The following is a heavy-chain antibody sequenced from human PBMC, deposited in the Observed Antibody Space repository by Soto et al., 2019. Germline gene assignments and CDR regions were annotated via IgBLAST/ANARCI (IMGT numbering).Heavy chain of an antibody. J-gene: IGHJ3*02. Sequence: SLRLSCAASGFTFSSYWMSWVRQAPGKGLEWVANIKQDGSEKYYVDSVKGRFTISRDNAKNSLYLQMNSLRAEDTAVYYCARAVPRVVPAAGWSQGAFDIWGQGTMVTVSS. CDR2: IKQDGSEK. CDR3: ARAVPRVVPAAGWSQGAFDI. V-gene: IGHV3-7*03. CDR1: GFTFSSYW. D-gene: IGHD2-2*01.